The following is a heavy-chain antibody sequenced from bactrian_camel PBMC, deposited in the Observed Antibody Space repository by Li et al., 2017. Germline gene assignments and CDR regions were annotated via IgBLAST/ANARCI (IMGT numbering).Heavy chain of an antibody. J-gene: IGHJ4*01. Sequence: DVQLVESGGGSVQAGGSLRLSCAASGFTFSSYFMGWVRQAPGKGLEWLSSISTDGRTTYYADSVKGRFSISRDIASRTLYLQMSNLKPEDTALYYCASKVGMCGPNWSKLRFDSRGPGTQVTVS. CDR3: ASKVGMCGPNWSKLRFDS. CDR2: ISTDGRTT. V-gene: IGHV3S40*01. D-gene: IGHD1*01. CDR1: GFTFSSYF.